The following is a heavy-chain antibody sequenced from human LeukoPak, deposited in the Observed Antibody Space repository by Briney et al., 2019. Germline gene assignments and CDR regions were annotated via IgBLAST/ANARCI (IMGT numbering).Heavy chain of an antibody. CDR3: ARDPPPDDYYDSSGYGR. CDR2: IIPILGIA. Sequence: GSSVKVSCKASGGTFSSYAISWVRQAPGQGLEWMGRIIPILGIANYAQKFQGRVTMTRDTSISTAYMELSRLRSDDTAVYYCARDPPPDDYYDSSGYGRWGQGTLVTVSS. CDR1: GGTFSSYA. V-gene: IGHV1-69*04. J-gene: IGHJ4*02. D-gene: IGHD3-22*01.